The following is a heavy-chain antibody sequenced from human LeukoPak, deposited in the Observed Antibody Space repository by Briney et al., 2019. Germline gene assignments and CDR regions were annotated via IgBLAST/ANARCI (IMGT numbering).Heavy chain of an antibody. V-gene: IGHV1-2*02. D-gene: IGHD3-10*01. CDR2: INPNSGGT. CDR3: ARGEILWFGELYYYMDV. Sequence: GASVKVSCKASGYTFTGYYMHWVRQAPGQGLEWMGWINPNSGGTNYAQKFQGRVTMTRDTSISTAYMELSRLRSDDTAVYYCARGEILWFGELYYYMDVWGKGTTVTISS. CDR1: GYTFTGYY. J-gene: IGHJ6*03.